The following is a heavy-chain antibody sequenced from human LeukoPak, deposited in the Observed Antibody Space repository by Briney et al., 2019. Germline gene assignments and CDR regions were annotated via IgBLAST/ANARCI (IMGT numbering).Heavy chain of an antibody. CDR2: IYYSGST. D-gene: IGHD6-13*01. CDR3: ARARYSSSWFPFDFDY. CDR1: GGSISSSSYY. V-gene: IGHV4-39*07. Sequence: SETLSLTCTVSGGSISSSSYYWGWIRQPPGKGLEWIGSIYYSGSTYFNPSLKSRVTISVDTSKNQFSLKLSSVTAADTAVYYCARARYSSSWFPFDFDYWGQGTLVTVSS. J-gene: IGHJ4*02.